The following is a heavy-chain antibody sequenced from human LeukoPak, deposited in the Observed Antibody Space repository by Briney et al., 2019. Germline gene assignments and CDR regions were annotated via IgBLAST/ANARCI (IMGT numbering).Heavy chain of an antibody. CDR1: GFTFSSYG. CDR3: AKSVRDSSGSILDY. CDR2: ISGSGGST. D-gene: IGHD3-22*01. V-gene: IGHV3-23*01. Sequence: GGSLRLSCAASGFTFSSYGMSWVRQAPGKGLEWVSAISGSGGSTYYADSVKGRFTISRDNSKNTLYLQMNSLRAEDTAVYYCAKSVRDSSGSILDYWGQGSLVTVSS. J-gene: IGHJ4*02.